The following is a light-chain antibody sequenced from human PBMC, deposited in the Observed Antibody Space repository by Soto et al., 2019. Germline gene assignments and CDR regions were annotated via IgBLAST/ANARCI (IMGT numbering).Light chain of an antibody. CDR1: SSNIGNNY. V-gene: IGLV1-51*01. J-gene: IGLJ2*01. CDR3: GTWDSSLSAVV. Sequence: QSVLTQPPSVSAAPGQKVTIACSGSSSNIGNNYVSWYQHLPGTAPKRLIYDNNKRPPGIPDRFSGSKSGTSATLGITGLQTGDEAHYYCGTWDSSLSAVVFGGGTKVTVL. CDR2: DNN.